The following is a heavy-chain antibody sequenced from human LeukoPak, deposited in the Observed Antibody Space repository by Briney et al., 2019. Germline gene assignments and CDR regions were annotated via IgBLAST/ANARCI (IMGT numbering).Heavy chain of an antibody. Sequence: GRSLRLSCAASGFHFSSYGMHWVRQAPSRGLAWVAVISYDGSNKYYAHSVQGRFTISRDHFKKPLYLQVNSFSAQEPAGYFFAEDRGLAFDYWGQGTLVTVSS. CDR2: ISYDGSNK. CDR3: AEDRGLAFDY. J-gene: IGHJ4*02. CDR1: GFHFSSYG. V-gene: IGHV3-30*18. D-gene: IGHD5-12*01.